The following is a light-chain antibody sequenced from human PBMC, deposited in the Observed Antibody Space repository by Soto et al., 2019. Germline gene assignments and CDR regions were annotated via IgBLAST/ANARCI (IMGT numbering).Light chain of an antibody. CDR3: QQRSNWPPTWT. CDR2: DAS. J-gene: IGKJ1*01. V-gene: IGKV3-11*01. Sequence: EIVVTQSPGTLSLSPGERATLSCRARQRIGSYLAWYQQKPGQTPRLLIYDASNRATGIPARFSGSGSGTDFTLTISSLEPEDFAVYYCQQRSNWPPTWTFGQGTKVEIK. CDR1: QRIGSY.